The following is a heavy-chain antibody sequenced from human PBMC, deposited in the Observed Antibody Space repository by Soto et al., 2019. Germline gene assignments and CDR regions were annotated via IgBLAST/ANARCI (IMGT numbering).Heavy chain of an antibody. V-gene: IGHV4-31*03. J-gene: IGHJ6*02. CDR3: ARDGGSQGYGMDV. D-gene: IGHD1-26*01. CDR1: GDSISSGGYY. Sequence: QVQLQESGPGLVKPSQTLSLTCTVSGDSISSGGYYWSWIRQHPGKGLEWVGYIHYSGSTYYHPSLKGRVTISVDTPKNQVSLKLRSVTSADTAVYYCARDGGSQGYGMDVWGQGTTVTVSS. CDR2: IHYSGST.